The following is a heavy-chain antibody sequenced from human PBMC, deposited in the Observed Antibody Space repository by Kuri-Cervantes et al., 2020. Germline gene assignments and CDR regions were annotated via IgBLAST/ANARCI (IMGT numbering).Heavy chain of an antibody. Sequence: ASVKVSCKASGYTFTWSTMHWVRQAPGQRLEWMGWISVYNGDTNYAKQFQGRVTMTTDTSTGKAYMQLRSLRSDDTAVYYCARVTFVGVVILGGVGYMDVWGKGTTVTVSS. J-gene: IGHJ6*03. CDR1: GYTFTWST. V-gene: IGHV1-18*01. D-gene: IGHD3-3*01. CDR2: ISVYNGDT. CDR3: ARVTFVGVVILGGVGYMDV.